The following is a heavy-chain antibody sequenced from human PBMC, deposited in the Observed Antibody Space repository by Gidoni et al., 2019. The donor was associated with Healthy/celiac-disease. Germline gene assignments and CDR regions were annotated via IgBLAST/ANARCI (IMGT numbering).Heavy chain of an antibody. V-gene: IGHV3-7*03. D-gene: IGHD3-3*01. J-gene: IGHJ6*02. CDR3: AREGNSGRITIFGVVTQPENYGMDV. Sequence: EVQLVESGGGLVQPGGSLRLPCAASGFTFSCYWMSWSRQAPGKGLEWVANIKQDGSEKYYVDSVKGRFTISRDNAKNSLYLQMNSLRAEDTAVYYCAREGNSGRITIFGVVTQPENYGMDVWGQGTTVTVSS. CDR1: GFTFSCYW. CDR2: IKQDGSEK.